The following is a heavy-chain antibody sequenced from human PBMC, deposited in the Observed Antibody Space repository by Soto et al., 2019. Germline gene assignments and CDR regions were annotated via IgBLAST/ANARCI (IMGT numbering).Heavy chain of an antibody. D-gene: IGHD6-19*01. CDR2: ISAYNGNT. Sequence: ASVKVSCKASGYTFTSYGISWVRQAPGQGLEWMGWISAYNGNTDYAQKLQGRVTMTTDTSTSTAYMELRSLRSDDTAVYYCAMYSSGWSIDYWGQGTLVTVSS. CDR3: AMYSSGWSIDY. V-gene: IGHV1-18*01. CDR1: GYTFTSYG. J-gene: IGHJ4*02.